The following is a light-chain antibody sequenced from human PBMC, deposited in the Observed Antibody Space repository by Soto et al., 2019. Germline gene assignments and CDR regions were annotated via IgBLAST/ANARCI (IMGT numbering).Light chain of an antibody. J-gene: IGLJ1*01. CDR3: SSYTSSSTHV. Sequence: QSALTQPASVSGSPGQSITISCTGTSSDVGGYNFVSWYQQHPGKAPKLMIHDVSNRPSGVSNRFSGSKSGNTASLTISGLQAEDEADYYRSSYTSSSTHVFGTGTKLTVL. CDR1: SSDVGGYNF. CDR2: DVS. V-gene: IGLV2-14*01.